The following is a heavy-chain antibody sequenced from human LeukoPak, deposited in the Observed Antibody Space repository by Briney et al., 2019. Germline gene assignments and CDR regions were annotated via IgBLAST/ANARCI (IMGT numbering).Heavy chain of an antibody. Sequence: GRPLRLSCAASGFTFSSYAMHRVRQAPGKGLEWVAVISYDGSNKYYADSVKGRFTISRDNSKNTLYLQMNSLRAEDTAVYYCASMATRYYFDYWGQGTLVTVSS. D-gene: IGHD5-12*01. V-gene: IGHV3-30*04. CDR3: ASMATRYYFDY. CDR2: ISYDGSNK. J-gene: IGHJ4*02. CDR1: GFTFSSYA.